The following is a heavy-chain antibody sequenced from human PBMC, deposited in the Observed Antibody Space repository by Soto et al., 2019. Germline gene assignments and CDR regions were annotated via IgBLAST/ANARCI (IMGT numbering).Heavy chain of an antibody. CDR2: ISSSSSYI. J-gene: IGHJ3*02. V-gene: IGHV3-21*01. CDR3: ARDLMDTVTSDAFDI. Sequence: EVQLLESGGGLVQPGGSLRLSCAASGFTLSSYAMSWVRQAPGMGLEWVSSISSSSSYIYYADSVKGRFTISRDNAKNSLYLQMNSLRAEDTAVYYCARDLMDTVTSDAFDIWGQGTMVTVSS. CDR1: GFTLSSYA. D-gene: IGHD4-4*01.